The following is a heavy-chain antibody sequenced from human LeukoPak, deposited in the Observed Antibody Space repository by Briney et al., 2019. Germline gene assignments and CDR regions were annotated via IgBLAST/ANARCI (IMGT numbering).Heavy chain of an antibody. J-gene: IGHJ4*02. CDR1: GGSISSRSHY. CDR3: ARILDGSGWFDY. V-gene: IGHV4-39*01. Sequence: SETLSLTCTVSGGSISSRSHYWGWIRHPPGKGREWIGNIYYSGSTYYNPCLKCRVTITVDTSKNQFSLKVSSVTAADTAVYHCARILDGSGWFDYWGQGTLVTVSS. CDR2: IYYSGST. D-gene: IGHD6-19*01.